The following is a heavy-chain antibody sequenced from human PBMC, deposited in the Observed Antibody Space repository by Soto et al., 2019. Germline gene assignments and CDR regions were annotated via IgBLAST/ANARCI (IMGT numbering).Heavy chain of an antibody. D-gene: IGHD3-22*01. CDR3: TRVGAQYYYDSSGSFDY. Sequence: GGSLRLSCTASGFTFGDYAMSWFRQAPGKGLEWVGFIRSKAYGGTTEYAASVKGRFTISRDDSKSIAYLQMNSLKTEDTALYYCTRVGAQYYYDSSGSFDYWGQGTLVTVS. V-gene: IGHV3-49*03. CDR2: IRSKAYGGTT. CDR1: GFTFGDYA. J-gene: IGHJ4*02.